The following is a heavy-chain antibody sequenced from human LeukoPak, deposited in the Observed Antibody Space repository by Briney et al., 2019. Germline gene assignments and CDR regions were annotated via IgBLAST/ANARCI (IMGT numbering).Heavy chain of an antibody. D-gene: IGHD6-19*01. CDR2: IYHSGST. CDR3: ARQQRGSSSGWFPYYFDY. J-gene: IGHJ4*02. Sequence: SETLSLTCAVSGGSISSGGYSWSWIRQPPGKGLEWIGYIYHSGSTYYNPSLKSRVTISVDTSKNQFSLKLSSVTAADTAVYYCARQQRGSSSGWFPYYFDYWGQGTLVTVSS. CDR1: GGSISSGGYS. V-gene: IGHV4-30-2*03.